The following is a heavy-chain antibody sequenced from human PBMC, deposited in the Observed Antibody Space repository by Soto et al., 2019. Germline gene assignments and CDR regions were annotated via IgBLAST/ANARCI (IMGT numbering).Heavy chain of an antibody. CDR3: AKELSGYSSSWYHAERGPVGY. V-gene: IGHV3-33*06. CDR2: IWYDGSNK. D-gene: IGHD6-13*01. CDR1: GFTFSSYG. J-gene: IGHJ4*02. Sequence: QVQLVESGGGVVQPGRSLRLSCAASGFTFSSYGMHWVRQAPGKGLEWVAVIWYDGSNKYYADSVKGRFTISRDNSKNTLYLQMNSLRAEDTAVYYCAKELSGYSSSWYHAERGPVGYWGQGTLVTVSS.